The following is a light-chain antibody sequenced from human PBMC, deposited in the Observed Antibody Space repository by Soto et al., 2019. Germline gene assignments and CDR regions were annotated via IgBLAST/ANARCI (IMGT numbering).Light chain of an antibody. CDR2: DAS. V-gene: IGKV1-5*01. CDR3: QQYYFYYS. J-gene: IGKJ2*03. Sequence: DIQMTQSPSTLSASVGDRVTITCRASQTIDYWLAWYQQKPGTAPKLLIYDASSLESGIPPRFSGSGSGTEFTLTISSLQPDDSATYYCQQYYFYYSFGQGTKLEIK. CDR1: QTIDYW.